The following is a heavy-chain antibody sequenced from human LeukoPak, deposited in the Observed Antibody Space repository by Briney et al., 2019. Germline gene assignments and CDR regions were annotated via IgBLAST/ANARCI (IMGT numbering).Heavy chain of an antibody. D-gene: IGHD5-18*01. CDR3: ARDHHPVTA. V-gene: IGHV3-48*02. CDR2: ISSSGDTK. J-gene: IGHJ4*02. CDR1: GFTFSSYS. Sequence: PGGSLRLSCAAAGFTFSSYSMNWVRQAPGRGLEWVSYISSSGDTKYYADSLKGRFTISRDNAKNSLYLQMNSLRDEDTAVYYCARDHHPVTAWGQGILVTVSS.